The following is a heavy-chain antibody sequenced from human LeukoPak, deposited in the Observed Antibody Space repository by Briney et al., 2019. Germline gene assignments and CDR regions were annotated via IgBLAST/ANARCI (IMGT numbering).Heavy chain of an antibody. CDR3: ARALGSGTSDH. Sequence: PGGSLRLPCAASGFTFSSYWMSWVRQAPGKGLEWVANIKQDGSEKYYVDSVKGRFSISRDNAKNSLYLQMNSLRVDDTAVYYCARALGSGTSDHWGQGTLVTVSS. D-gene: IGHD1-26*01. CDR2: IKQDGSEK. V-gene: IGHV3-7*01. CDR1: GFTFSSYW. J-gene: IGHJ4*02.